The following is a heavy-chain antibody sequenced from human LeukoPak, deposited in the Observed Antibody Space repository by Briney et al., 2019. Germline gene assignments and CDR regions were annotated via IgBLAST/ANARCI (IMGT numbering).Heavy chain of an antibody. V-gene: IGHV1-8*01. CDR3: ATDRNSSGYLDY. J-gene: IGHJ4*02. Sequence: GASVKVSCKASGYTFTRNDINWVRQAPGQGLEWMGWMNPNSGKTVYAQKFQGRVTMARNTSISTAYMELSSLRSDDTAVYYCATDRNSSGYLDYWGQGTLVTVSS. CDR1: GYTFTRND. D-gene: IGHD3-22*01. CDR2: MNPNSGKT.